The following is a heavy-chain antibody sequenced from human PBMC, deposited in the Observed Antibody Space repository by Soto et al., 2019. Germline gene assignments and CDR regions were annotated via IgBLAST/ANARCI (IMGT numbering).Heavy chain of an antibody. D-gene: IGHD3-3*01. CDR1: GGSFSGYY. V-gene: IGHV4-34*01. J-gene: IGHJ6*03. CDR3: ARGDVEAGSGSYPSALTRMDV. Sequence: SETLSLTCAVYGGSFSGYYWSWIRQPPGKGLEWIGEINHSGSTNYNPSLKSRVTISVDTSKNQFSLKLSSVTAAVTAVYYCARGDVEAGSGSYPSALTRMDVWGKGTTVTVSS. CDR2: INHSGST.